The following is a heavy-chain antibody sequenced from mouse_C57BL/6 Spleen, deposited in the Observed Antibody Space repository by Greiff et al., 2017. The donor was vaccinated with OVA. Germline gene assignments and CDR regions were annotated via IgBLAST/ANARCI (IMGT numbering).Heavy chain of an antibody. CDR3: ARSYYGNYDY. CDR2: INPSTGGT. V-gene: IGHV1-42*01. D-gene: IGHD2-10*01. CDR1: GYSFTGYY. J-gene: IGHJ2*01. Sequence: EVKLVESGPELVKPGASVKISCKASGYSFTGYYMNWVKQSPEKSLEWIGEINPSTGGTTYNQKFKAKATLTVDKSSSTVYMQLKSLTSEDSAVYYCARSYYGNYDYWGQGTTLTVSS.